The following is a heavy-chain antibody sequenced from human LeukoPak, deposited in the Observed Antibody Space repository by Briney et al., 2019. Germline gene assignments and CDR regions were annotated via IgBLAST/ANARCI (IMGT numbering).Heavy chain of an antibody. CDR1: GGTFSSYA. CDR2: IIPSFGTA. CDR3: ARDLGDDYYDSSGYGS. J-gene: IGHJ3*01. Sequence: SVKVSCKASGGTFSSYAISWVRQAPGQGLEWMGGIIPSFGTANYAQKFQGRVTITTDESTSTAYMELSSLRSEDTAVYYCARDLGDDYYDSSGYGSWGQGTMGTVTS. V-gene: IGHV1-69*05. D-gene: IGHD3-22*01.